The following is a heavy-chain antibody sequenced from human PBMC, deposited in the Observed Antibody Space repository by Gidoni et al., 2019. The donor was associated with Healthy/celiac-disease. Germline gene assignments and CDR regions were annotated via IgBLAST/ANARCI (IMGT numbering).Heavy chain of an antibody. CDR2: IYYSGGT. Sequence: QVQLQESGPGLVKPSETLSLTCTVSGGSISSYYWSWIRQPPGKGLEWIGYIYYSGGTNYNPSLQSRVTISVDTSKNQFSRKLSSVTDADTAVYYCARGDCSGSYYKKPFDYWGQGTLVTVSS. D-gene: IGHD3-10*02. CDR1: GGSISSYY. V-gene: IGHV4-59*01. J-gene: IGHJ4*02. CDR3: ARGDCSGSYYKKPFDY.